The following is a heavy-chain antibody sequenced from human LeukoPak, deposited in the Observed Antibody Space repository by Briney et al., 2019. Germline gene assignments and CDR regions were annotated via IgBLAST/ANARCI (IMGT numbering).Heavy chain of an antibody. D-gene: IGHD3-10*01. Sequence: GTSLRLSCAASGFTFTSYGMHWVRQAPGKGLEWVALITYDGYYKYYSDSVKGRFTTSSDTSKNTMYLQMNSLRAEDTAVYYCARDLSPVVRASPMGYWGQGTLVTVSP. CDR1: GFTFTSYG. J-gene: IGHJ4*02. CDR3: ARDLSPVVRASPMGY. CDR2: ITYDGYYK. V-gene: IGHV3-30*03.